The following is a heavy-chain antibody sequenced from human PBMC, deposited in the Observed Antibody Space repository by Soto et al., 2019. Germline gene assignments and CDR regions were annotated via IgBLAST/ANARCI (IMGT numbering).Heavy chain of an antibody. V-gene: IGHV1-46*01. CDR2: INPSGGST. Sequence: ASVKVSCKASGYTLTSYYMHWVRQAPGQGLEWMGIINPSGGSTSYAQKFQGRVTMTRDTSTSTVYMELSSLRSEDTAVYYCAREGYCSGGSCYGGGFYYYYGMDVWGQGTTVTVSS. CDR1: GYTLTSYY. CDR3: AREGYCSGGSCYGGGFYYYYGMDV. D-gene: IGHD2-15*01. J-gene: IGHJ6*02.